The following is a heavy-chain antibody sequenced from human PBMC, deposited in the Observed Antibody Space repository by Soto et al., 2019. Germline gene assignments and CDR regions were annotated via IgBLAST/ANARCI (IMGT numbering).Heavy chain of an antibody. D-gene: IGHD6-6*01. Sequence: SQTLSLTCAISGDSVSSNSAAWNWIRQSPSRGLEWLGRTYYRSKWYNDYAVSVKSRITINPDTSKNQFSLQLNSVTPADTAVYYCARDRIAARPLYNWFDPWGQGTLVTVSS. CDR3: ARDRIAARPLYNWFDP. V-gene: IGHV6-1*01. CDR1: GDSVSSNSAA. J-gene: IGHJ5*02. CDR2: TYYRSKWYN.